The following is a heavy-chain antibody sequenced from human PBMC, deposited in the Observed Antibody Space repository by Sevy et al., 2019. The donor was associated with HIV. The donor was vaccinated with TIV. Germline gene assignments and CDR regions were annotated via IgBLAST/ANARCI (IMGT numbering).Heavy chain of an antibody. CDR1: GFTLSSYA. Sequence: GGSLRLSCGASGFTLSSYAMSWVRQAPGKGLEWVSGISGSGSGGNTYYADSVKGRFTISGDNSKNTLYLQMNSLRAEDTAVYYCAKGVVEWLLYVYYGMGVWGQGTTVTVSS. D-gene: IGHD3-3*01. CDR2: ISGSGSGGNT. V-gene: IGHV3-23*01. CDR3: AKGVVEWLLYVYYGMGV. J-gene: IGHJ6*02.